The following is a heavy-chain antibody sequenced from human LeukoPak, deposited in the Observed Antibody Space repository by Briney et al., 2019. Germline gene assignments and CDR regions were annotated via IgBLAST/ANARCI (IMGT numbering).Heavy chain of an antibody. CDR3: ARGWELELLVAFDY. CDR1: GGSISRYY. D-gene: IGHD1-26*01. CDR2: IYTSGGT. J-gene: IGHJ4*02. V-gene: IGHV4-4*09. Sequence: PSETLSLTCTVSGGSISRYYWSWIRQPPGNELKWIGYIYTSGGTNYNPSLKSRVTISVDTSKNQFSLKLSSVTAADTAVYYCARGWELELLVAFDYWGQGTLVAVSS.